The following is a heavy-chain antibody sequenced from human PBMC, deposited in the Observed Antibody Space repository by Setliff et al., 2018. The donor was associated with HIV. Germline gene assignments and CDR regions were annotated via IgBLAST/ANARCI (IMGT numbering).Heavy chain of an antibody. CDR3: ATNREQLTMTYYYYYMDV. Sequence: SVKVSCKASGGTFSSYAISWVRRAPGQGPEWMGAIVPIFGTTKYAQRFQGRVTITADASTSTAYMELSSLRSEDTAVYYCATNREQLTMTYYYYYMDVWGKGTTVTVSS. CDR1: GGTFSSYA. J-gene: IGHJ6*03. D-gene: IGHD6-13*01. CDR2: IVPIFGTT. V-gene: IGHV1-69*13.